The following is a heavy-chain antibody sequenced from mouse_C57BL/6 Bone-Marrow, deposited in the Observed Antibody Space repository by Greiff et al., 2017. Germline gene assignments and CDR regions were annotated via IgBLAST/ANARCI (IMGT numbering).Heavy chain of an antibody. J-gene: IGHJ1*03. Sequence: EVHLVESEGGLVQPGSSMKLSCTASGFTFSDYYMAWVRQVPEKGLEWVANINYDGSSTYYLDSLKSRFIISRDNAKNILYLQMSSLKSEDTATXYGARESYGNFYYWYFDVWGTGTTVTVSS. CDR1: GFTFSDYY. CDR2: INYDGSST. D-gene: IGHD2-1*01. CDR3: ARESYGNFYYWYFDV. V-gene: IGHV5-16*01.